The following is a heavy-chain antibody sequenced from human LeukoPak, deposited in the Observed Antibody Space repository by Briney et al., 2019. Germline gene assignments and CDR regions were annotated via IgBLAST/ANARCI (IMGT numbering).Heavy chain of an antibody. Sequence: SETLSLTCTVSGGSISTYYWSWIRQPPGRGLEWIGYIYYSGSTNYNPSLKSRVTISVDTSKNQFSLRLSSVTAADTAVYYCARVTEAVAAFVDYWGQGTLVTVSS. CDR2: IYYSGST. CDR3: ARVTEAVAAFVDY. J-gene: IGHJ4*02. CDR1: GGSISTYY. V-gene: IGHV4-59*08. D-gene: IGHD6-13*01.